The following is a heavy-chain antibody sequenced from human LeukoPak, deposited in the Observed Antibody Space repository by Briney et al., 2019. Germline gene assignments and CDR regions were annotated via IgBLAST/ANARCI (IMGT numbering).Heavy chain of an antibody. CDR1: GFTFSNYG. CDR2: IWHDGNTK. J-gene: IGHJ4*02. Sequence: GGSRRLSCSPSGFTFSNYGMHWVRQAPGKGLGWVAVIWHDGNTKYNADSVKGRFTISRDNSKNTLYLQMNSLRAEDTAMYYCANNFDYWGQGTLVTVSS. V-gene: IGHV3-33*06. CDR3: ANNFDY.